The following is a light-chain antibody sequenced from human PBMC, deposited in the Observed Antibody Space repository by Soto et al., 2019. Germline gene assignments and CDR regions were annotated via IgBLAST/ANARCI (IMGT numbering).Light chain of an antibody. V-gene: IGKV3-20*01. Sequence: ETVLTQXPGTLSLSPGERATLSCRASQSITNNYLAWYQQKPGQAPRLLIYGASSRVTGIPDRFSGSGSGTDFTLTISRLEPEDFAVYYCQQYRTSPITFGQGTRLEIK. J-gene: IGKJ5*01. CDR3: QQYRTSPIT. CDR1: QSITNNY. CDR2: GAS.